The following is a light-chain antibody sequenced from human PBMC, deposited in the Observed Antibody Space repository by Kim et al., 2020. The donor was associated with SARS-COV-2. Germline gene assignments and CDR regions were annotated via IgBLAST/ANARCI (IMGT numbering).Light chain of an antibody. CDR2: ATS. CDR3: QQSHTSPWT. CDR1: QSISNN. Sequence: DIQMTQSPSSLSASVGDRVIITCRASQSISNNLNWYQQTPGQAPKLLIYATSKLQSGVPSRFSGSGYGTDFTLTISSLQPGDFATYSCQQSHTSPWTFGQGTKLDI. V-gene: IGKV1-39*01. J-gene: IGKJ1*01.